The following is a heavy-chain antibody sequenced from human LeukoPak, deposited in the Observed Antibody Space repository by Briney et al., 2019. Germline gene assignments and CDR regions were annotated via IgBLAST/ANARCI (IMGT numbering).Heavy chain of an antibody. Sequence: PSETLSLTCTVSGGSISSSSYYWGWIRQPPGRGLEWIASIYYSGSTYYNPSLKSRVTISVDTSKNQFSLKLSSVTAADTAVYYCARRLVPMGSGGYCSGGSCDNWFDPWGQGTLVTVSS. V-gene: IGHV4-39*07. J-gene: IGHJ5*02. D-gene: IGHD2-15*01. CDR3: ARRLVPMGSGGYCSGGSCDNWFDP. CDR1: GGSISSSSYY. CDR2: IYYSGST.